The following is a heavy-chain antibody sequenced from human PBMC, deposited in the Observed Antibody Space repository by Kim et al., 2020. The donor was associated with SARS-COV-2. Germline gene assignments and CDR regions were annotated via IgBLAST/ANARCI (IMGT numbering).Heavy chain of an antibody. D-gene: IGHD3-16*02. V-gene: IGHV4-4*02. Sequence: YNPSLKGRVTISVDKSKNQFSLKLSSVTAADTAVYYCARDSPSLLSFDYWGQGTLVTVSS. CDR3: ARDSPSLLSFDY. J-gene: IGHJ4*02.